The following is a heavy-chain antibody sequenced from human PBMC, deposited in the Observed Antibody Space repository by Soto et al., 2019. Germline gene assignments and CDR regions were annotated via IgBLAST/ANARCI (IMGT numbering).Heavy chain of an antibody. CDR1: GCQLISYV. D-gene: IGHD1-1*01. CDR3: VRHRGTSDAFDL. CDR2: IWANGINK. Sequence: SVXRSCATSGCQLISYVIHSFLQAPGKGLEWVAVIWANGINKYYADSVRGRFTISRDNSKNNLDMQMNSLRVDDTALYYCVRHRGTSDAFDLWGQRTM. V-gene: IGHV3-33*01. J-gene: IGHJ3*01.